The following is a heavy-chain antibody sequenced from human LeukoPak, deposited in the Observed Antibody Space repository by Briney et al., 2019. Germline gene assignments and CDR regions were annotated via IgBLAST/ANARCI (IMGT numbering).Heavy chain of an antibody. D-gene: IGHD1-14*01. Sequence: GGSLRLSCAASGFTFSSYWMTWVRQAPGKGLEWVSAISGSGGSTYYADSVKGRFTISRDNSKNTLYLQMNSLRAEDTAVYYCAKGGEHYGEEPFDYWGQGTLVTVSS. J-gene: IGHJ4*02. V-gene: IGHV3-23*01. CDR2: ISGSGGST. CDR1: GFTFSSYW. CDR3: AKGGEHYGEEPFDY.